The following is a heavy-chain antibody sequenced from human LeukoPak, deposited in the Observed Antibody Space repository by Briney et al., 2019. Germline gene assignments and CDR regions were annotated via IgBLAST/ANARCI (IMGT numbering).Heavy chain of an antibody. CDR1: GYTFTTYG. D-gene: IGHD1-1*01. CDR3: ASDRNRRYNWNDLGY. Sequence: ASVKVSCKASGYTFTTYGISWVRQAPGQGLEWMGWISTYNGNTNYAQNLQGRVTMTTDTSTSTAYMELRSLRSDDTAVYYCASDRNRRYNWNDLGYWGQGTLVTVSS. V-gene: IGHV1-18*01. CDR2: ISTYNGNT. J-gene: IGHJ4*02.